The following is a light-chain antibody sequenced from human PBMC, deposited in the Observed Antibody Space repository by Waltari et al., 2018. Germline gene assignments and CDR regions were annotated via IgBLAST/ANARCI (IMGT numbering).Light chain of an antibody. J-gene: IGLJ2*01. CDR1: NIGRKS. CDR2: YDS. Sequence: SYVVTQSPSVSVAPGETARITCGGDNIGRKSGHLYQQRPGQAPVLVISYDSDRPSGIPERFSGSNSGNTATLTISWVEAEDEADYYCLVWHSTIDHQGVFGGGTKLTVL. CDR3: LVWHSTIDHQGV. V-gene: IGLV3-21*04.